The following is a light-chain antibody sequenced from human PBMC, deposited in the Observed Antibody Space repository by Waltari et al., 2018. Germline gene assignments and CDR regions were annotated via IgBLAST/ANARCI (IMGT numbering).Light chain of an antibody. CDR3: AAWDDNLTGSYV. Sequence: QSVLTQPPSVSEAPGQRVTISCSGSSSNIGKNAVSWYRQFPGKAPEVLIFYDDFGPSGVAARFSGSKSGTSAFLALRGLQSEDEADYFCAAWDDNLTGSYVFGTGTKVTVL. V-gene: IGLV1-36*01. CDR1: SSNIGKNA. CDR2: YDD. J-gene: IGLJ1*01.